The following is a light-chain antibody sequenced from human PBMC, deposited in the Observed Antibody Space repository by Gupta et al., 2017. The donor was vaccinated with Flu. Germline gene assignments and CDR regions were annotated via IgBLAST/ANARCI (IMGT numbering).Light chain of an antibody. V-gene: IGKV3-20*01. Sequence: EIVLTQPPGTLSLSPGERATLSCRASQSVSSSYLAWHQQKPGQAPRLLIYGASIRATGIPDRFSGSGSGTDFTLTMSRREPEDFAVYNCQQYGGAPPAYSFGQGTKLEIK. CDR2: GAS. CDR3: QQYGGAPPAYS. J-gene: IGKJ2*03. CDR1: QSVSSSY.